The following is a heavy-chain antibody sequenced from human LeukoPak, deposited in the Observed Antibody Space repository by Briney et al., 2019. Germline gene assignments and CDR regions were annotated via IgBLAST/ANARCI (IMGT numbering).Heavy chain of an antibody. J-gene: IGHJ4*02. CDR3: ARDREGYYDSSNYLH. CDR1: GFTFSDYY. V-gene: IGHV3-11*01. D-gene: IGHD3-22*01. Sequence: GGSLRLSCAASGFTFSDYYMSWIRQAPGKGLEWVSYISSSGSNIYYADSVKGRFTISRDNAKNSLYLQMNSLRAEDTAVYYCARDREGYYDSSNYLHWGQGTLVTVSS. CDR2: ISSSGSNI.